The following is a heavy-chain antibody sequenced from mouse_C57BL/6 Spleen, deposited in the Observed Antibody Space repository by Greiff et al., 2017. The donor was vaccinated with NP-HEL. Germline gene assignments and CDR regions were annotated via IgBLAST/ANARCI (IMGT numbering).Heavy chain of an antibody. CDR3: ARERTTVVAPYYFDY. J-gene: IGHJ2*01. CDR1: GFTFSSYA. CDR2: ISDGGSYT. D-gene: IGHD1-1*01. V-gene: IGHV5-4*01. Sequence: DVQLVESGGGLVKPGGSLKLSCAASGFTFSSYAMSWVRQTPEKRLEWVATISDGGSYTYYPDNVKGRFTISRDNAKNNLYLQMSHLKSEDTAMYYCARERTTVVAPYYFDYWGQGTTLTVSS.